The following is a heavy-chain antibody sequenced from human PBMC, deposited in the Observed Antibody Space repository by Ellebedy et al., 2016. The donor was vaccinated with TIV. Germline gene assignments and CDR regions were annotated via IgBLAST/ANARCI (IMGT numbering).Heavy chain of an antibody. CDR1: GFTFTSFA. D-gene: IGHD3-16*01. V-gene: IGHV3-23*01. CDR3: AKSTSSGFNYDRVGLEY. J-gene: IGHJ4*02. Sequence: GGSLRPSCAAPGFTFTSFAMHWVRQPPGKGLEWLSVISSDGSSTYHADSVKGRFTITRDNSKNTLFLQMNRLRSEDTAVYYCAKSTSSGFNYDRVGLEYWGQGTLVTVSS. CDR2: ISSDGSST.